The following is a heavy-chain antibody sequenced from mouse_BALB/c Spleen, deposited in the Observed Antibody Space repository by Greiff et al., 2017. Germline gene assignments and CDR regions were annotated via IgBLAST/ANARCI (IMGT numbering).Heavy chain of an antibody. Sequence: LKQPGSELVRPGASVKLSCKASGYTFTSYWMYWVKQRPGQGLEWIGNIYPGSGSTNYDEKFKSKATLTVDTSSSTAYMQLSSLTSEDSAVYYCTGYGSYFDYWGQGTTLTVSS. J-gene: IGHJ2*01. V-gene: IGHV1S22*01. D-gene: IGHD2-10*02. CDR3: TGYGSYFDY. CDR1: GYTFTSYW. CDR2: IYPGSGST.